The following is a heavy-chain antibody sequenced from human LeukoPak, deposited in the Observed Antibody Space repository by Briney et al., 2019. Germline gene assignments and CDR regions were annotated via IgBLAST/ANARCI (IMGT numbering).Heavy chain of an antibody. D-gene: IGHD4-23*01. Sequence: SETLSLTCTVSGGSISSYYWSWIRQPPGKGLEWIGYIYYSGSTNYNPSLKSRVTISVDTSKNQFSLKLSSVTAADTAVYYCARGDYGGNSKGAFDIWGQGTMVTVSS. J-gene: IGHJ3*02. CDR1: GGSISSYY. V-gene: IGHV4-59*12. CDR3: ARGDYGGNSKGAFDI. CDR2: IYYSGST.